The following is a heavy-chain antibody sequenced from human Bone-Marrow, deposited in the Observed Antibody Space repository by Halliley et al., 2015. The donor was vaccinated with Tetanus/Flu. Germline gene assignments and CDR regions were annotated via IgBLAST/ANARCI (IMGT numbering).Heavy chain of an antibody. CDR2: IWYDGNNK. V-gene: IGHV3-33*01. Sequence: SLRLSCAASGFSFSNSGMHWVRQAPGKGLEWVAPIWYDGNNKYYADSVKGRFTISRDNFDNTLYLQMNSLRAEDTAVYYCARDLVADIYYGMDVWGQGTTVTVSS. CDR3: ARDLVADIYYGMDV. CDR1: GFSFSNSG. J-gene: IGHJ6*02. D-gene: IGHD2-15*01.